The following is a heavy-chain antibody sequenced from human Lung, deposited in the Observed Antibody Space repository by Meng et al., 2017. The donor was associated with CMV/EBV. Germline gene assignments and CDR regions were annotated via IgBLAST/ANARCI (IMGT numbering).Heavy chain of an antibody. CDR1: GYTFTSYG. Sequence: ASXXVSRKASGYTFTSYGISWVRQARGQGLEWMGWISSYYGNTNYAQKLQGRVTMTTDTSTSTAYMELRSLRSDDTAVYYCARERTPDIVVPHYYYYGKDVXGQGXTVTVSS. CDR2: ISSYYGNT. D-gene: IGHD2-2*01. V-gene: IGHV1-18*01. CDR3: ARERTPDIVVPHYYYYGKDV. J-gene: IGHJ6*02.